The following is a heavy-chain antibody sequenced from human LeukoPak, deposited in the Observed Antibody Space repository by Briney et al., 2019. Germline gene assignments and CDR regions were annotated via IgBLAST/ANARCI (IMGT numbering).Heavy chain of an antibody. CDR2: INHSGST. D-gene: IGHD1-26*01. J-gene: IGHJ4*02. CDR3: ARHRSDGTYPLDY. CDR1: GGSFSGYY. Sequence: SETLSLTCVVYGGSFSGYYWSWIRQPPGKGLEWMGEINHSGSTNYNPSLKSRVTISVETSKNKVSLKLSSVTAADTAVYYCARHRSDGTYPLDYWGQGALVTVSS. V-gene: IGHV4-34*01.